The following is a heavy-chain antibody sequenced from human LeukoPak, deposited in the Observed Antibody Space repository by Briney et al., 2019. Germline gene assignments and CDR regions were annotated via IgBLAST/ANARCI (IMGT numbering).Heavy chain of an antibody. J-gene: IGHJ4*02. CDR1: GFTFSSYA. V-gene: IGHV3-23*01. D-gene: IGHD2-15*01. CDR3: AKEGYCSGGSCYPYYFDY. CDR2: ISGSGGST. Sequence: GGSLRLSCAASGFTFSSYAMSWVRQAPGKGLEWVSAISGSGGSTYYADSVKGRFTISRDNSKNTLYLQMNSLRAEDTAVYYCAKEGYCSGGSCYPYYFDYWGQGTLVTVSS.